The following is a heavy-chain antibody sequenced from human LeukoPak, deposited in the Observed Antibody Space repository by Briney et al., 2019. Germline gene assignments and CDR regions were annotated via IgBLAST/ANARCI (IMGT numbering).Heavy chain of an antibody. CDR1: GYTFTEYY. J-gene: IGHJ4*02. V-gene: IGHV1-2*02. CDR2: INPDSGGT. Sequence: ASVKVSCKASGYTFTEYYIQWVRLAPGQGLGWMGWINPDSGGTDYAEKFQGRVTMTRDTSISTAYMEFNRLKSDDTAVYYCVRANPRGNYYDYWGQGTLVTVSS. CDR3: VRANPRGNYYDY.